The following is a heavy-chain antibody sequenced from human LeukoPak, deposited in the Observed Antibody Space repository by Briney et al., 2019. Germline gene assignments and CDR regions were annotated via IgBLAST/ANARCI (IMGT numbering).Heavy chain of an antibody. D-gene: IGHD3-3*01. J-gene: IGHJ4*02. CDR3: ARKGSDYDFWSGPESHNYFDY. Sequence: PSETLSLTCTVSGGSISSYYWSWIRQPPGKGLEWIGNIYKSGSTNYNPSLKSRVTISVDKSKNQFSLKLSSVTAADRAVYYCARKGSDYDFWSGPESHNYFDYWGQGTLVTVSS. V-gene: IGHV4-4*09. CDR1: GGSISSYY. CDR2: IYKSGST.